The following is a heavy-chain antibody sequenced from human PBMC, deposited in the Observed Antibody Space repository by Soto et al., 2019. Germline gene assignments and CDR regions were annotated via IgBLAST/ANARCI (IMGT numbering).Heavy chain of an antibody. J-gene: IGHJ6*02. D-gene: IGHD3-3*01. CDR2: IKSKTDGGTT. CDR3: TTDRTTYDFWSGHYYYYGMDV. CDR1: GFTFSNAW. Sequence: PGGSLRLSCAASGFTFSNAWMSWVRQAPGKGLEWVGRIKSKTDGGTTDYAAPVKGRFTISRDDSKNTLYLQMNSLKTEDTAVYYCTTDRTTYDFWSGHYYYYGMDVWGQGTTVTVSS. V-gene: IGHV3-15*01.